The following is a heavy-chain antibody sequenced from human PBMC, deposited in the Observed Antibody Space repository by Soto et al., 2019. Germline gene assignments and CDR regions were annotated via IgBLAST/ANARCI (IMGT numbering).Heavy chain of an antibody. CDR1: GFTFSNYA. Sequence: PGGSLRLSCAASGFTFSNYAMSWVRQAPGKGLEWVAVISYDGNNKYYADSVKGRFTISRDNSKNTLYLQMNSLRAEDTAVYYCARVVPAAMYYYYGMDVWGQGTTVTVSS. D-gene: IGHD2-2*01. CDR3: ARVVPAAMYYYYGMDV. V-gene: IGHV3-30-3*01. J-gene: IGHJ6*02. CDR2: ISYDGNNK.